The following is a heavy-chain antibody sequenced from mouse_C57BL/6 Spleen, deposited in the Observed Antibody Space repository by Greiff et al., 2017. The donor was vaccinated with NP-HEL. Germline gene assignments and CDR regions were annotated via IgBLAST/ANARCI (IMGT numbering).Heavy chain of an antibody. V-gene: IGHV1-76*01. CDR1: GYTFTYYY. CDR3: ARGATVVDYAMDY. CDR2: IYPGSGNT. J-gene: IGHJ4*01. Sequence: VQLQQSGAELVRPGASVKLSCKASGYTFTYYYINWVKQRPGQGLEWIARIYPGSGNTYYNEKFKGKATLTAEKSSSTAYMQLSSLTSEDSAVYFCARGATVVDYAMDYWGQGTSVTVSS. D-gene: IGHD1-1*01.